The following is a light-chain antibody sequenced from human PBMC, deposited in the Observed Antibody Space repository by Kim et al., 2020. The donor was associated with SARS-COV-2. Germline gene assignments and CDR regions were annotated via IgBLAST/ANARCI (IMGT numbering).Light chain of an antibody. J-gene: IGKJ5*01. CDR1: QSVRTK. V-gene: IGKV3D-15*01. CDR3: QQYDNWHPIT. Sequence: DIVMTQSPATLSVSPGERATLSCRASQSVRTKLAWYQQKPGQAPRLLIYGASTRATGIPARFSGSGSGTDFTLTISSLQSEDFAVYFCQQYDNWHPITFGQGTRLEIK. CDR2: GAS.